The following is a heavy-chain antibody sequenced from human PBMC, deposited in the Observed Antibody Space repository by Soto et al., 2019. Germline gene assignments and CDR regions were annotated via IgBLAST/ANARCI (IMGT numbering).Heavy chain of an antibody. CDR1: GYTFTSYG. Sequence: QVQLVQSGAEVKKPGASVKVSCKASGYTFTSYGISWVRQAPGQGLEWMGCISAYNGNTNYAQKLQGRATMTTDTSTSTAYMELRSLRSDDTAVYYCARDPAYYDSSEGYFDYWGQGTLVTVSS. D-gene: IGHD3-22*01. J-gene: IGHJ4*02. CDR3: ARDPAYYDSSEGYFDY. V-gene: IGHV1-18*01. CDR2: ISAYNGNT.